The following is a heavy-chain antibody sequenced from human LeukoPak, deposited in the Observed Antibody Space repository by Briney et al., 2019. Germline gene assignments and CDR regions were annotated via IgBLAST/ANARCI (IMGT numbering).Heavy chain of an antibody. Sequence: KSGGSLRLSCAASGFTFSDYYMSWIRQAPGKGLEWVSYISSSGSTIYYADSVKGRFTISRDNAKNSLYLQMNSLRAEDTAVYYCAKSITFGGVIVMFLDYWGQGTLVTVSS. CDR2: ISSSGSTI. V-gene: IGHV3-11*01. CDR1: GFTFSDYY. CDR3: AKSITFGGVIVMFLDY. D-gene: IGHD3-16*02. J-gene: IGHJ4*02.